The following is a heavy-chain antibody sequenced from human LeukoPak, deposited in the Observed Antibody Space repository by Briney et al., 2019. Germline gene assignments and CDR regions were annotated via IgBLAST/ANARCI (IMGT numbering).Heavy chain of an antibody. CDR2: ISSSRSTI. D-gene: IGHD4-17*01. J-gene: IGHJ6*03. CDR3: ARTFGDYPYYYYYMDV. CDR1: GFTFSSYS. Sequence: GGSLRLSCAASGFTFSSYSMNSVRQAPGKGLEWVSYISSSRSTIYYADSVKGRFTISRDNARNSLYLHMNSLRDEDTAVYYCARTFGDYPYYYYYMDVWGKGTTVTASS. V-gene: IGHV3-48*02.